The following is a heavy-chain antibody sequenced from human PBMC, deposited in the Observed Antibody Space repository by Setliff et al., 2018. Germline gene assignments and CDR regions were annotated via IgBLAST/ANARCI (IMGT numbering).Heavy chain of an antibody. CDR1: GESFSGYY. CDR2: INHSGST. D-gene: IGHD3-3*01. Sequence: SETLSLTCAVYGESFSGYYWSWIRQPPGKGLEWIGEINHSGSTNYNPSLKSRVTISVDTSKNQFSLKLSSVTAADTAVYYCATDSSDYDFWSGYSRPFGYWGQGTLVTVSS. CDR3: ATDSSDYDFWSGYSRPFGY. J-gene: IGHJ4*02. V-gene: IGHV4-34*01.